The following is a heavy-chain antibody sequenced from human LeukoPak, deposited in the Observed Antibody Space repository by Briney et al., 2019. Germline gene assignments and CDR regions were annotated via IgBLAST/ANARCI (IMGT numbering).Heavy chain of an antibody. Sequence: SGTLSLTCAVSGGSISSSNWWSWVRQPPGKGLEWIGEIYHSGSTNYNPSLKSRVTISVDKSKNQFSLKLSSVTAADTAVYYCAGALTLLWFGESIPDAFDIWGQGTMVTVSS. D-gene: IGHD3-10*01. CDR2: IYHSGST. V-gene: IGHV4-4*02. CDR3: AGALTLLWFGESIPDAFDI. CDR1: GGSISSSNW. J-gene: IGHJ3*02.